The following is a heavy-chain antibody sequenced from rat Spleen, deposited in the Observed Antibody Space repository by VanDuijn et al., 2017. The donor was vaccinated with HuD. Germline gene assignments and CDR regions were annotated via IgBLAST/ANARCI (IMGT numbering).Heavy chain of an antibody. D-gene: IGHD1-2*01. CDR3: TRGTTIAAISTFDY. CDR1: GFTFNNYW. Sequence: EVQLVESGGGLVQPGRSLKLSCVASGFTFNNYWMTWIRQAPGKGLEWVASITNTGGSTYYPDSVKGRFTISRDNAKSTLYLQMNSLRSEDTATYYCTRGTTIAAISTFDYWGQGVMVTVSS. J-gene: IGHJ2*01. CDR2: ITNTGGST. V-gene: IGHV5-31*01.